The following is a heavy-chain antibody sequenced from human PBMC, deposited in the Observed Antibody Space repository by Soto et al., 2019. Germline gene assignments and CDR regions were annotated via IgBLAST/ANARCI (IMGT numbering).Heavy chain of an antibody. Sequence: GGSLRLSCAASGFTFSNYAMSWARQAPGKGLEWVSTITGSGGYTYYADSVKGRFTISRDNSKNTLYLQMNSLRAEDTAVYYCATQQGGFYYYAMDVWGQGTTVTVSS. CDR1: GFTFSNYA. J-gene: IGHJ6*02. D-gene: IGHD1-26*01. V-gene: IGHV3-23*01. CDR2: ITGSGGYT. CDR3: ATQQGGFYYYAMDV.